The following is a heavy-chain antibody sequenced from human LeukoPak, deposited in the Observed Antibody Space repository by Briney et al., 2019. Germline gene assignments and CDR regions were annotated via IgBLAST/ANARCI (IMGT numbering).Heavy chain of an antibody. V-gene: IGHV1-8*02. CDR3: ARGSWSSSLDFDY. D-gene: IGHD6-6*01. CDR1: GYTFTSYD. J-gene: IGHJ4*02. Sequence: GASVKVSCKASGYTFTSYDINWVRQATGQGLEWMGWMNPNSGNTGYAQKLQGRVTMTTDTSTSTAYMELRSLRSDDTAVYYCARGSWSSSLDFDYWGQGTLVTVSS. CDR2: MNPNSGNT.